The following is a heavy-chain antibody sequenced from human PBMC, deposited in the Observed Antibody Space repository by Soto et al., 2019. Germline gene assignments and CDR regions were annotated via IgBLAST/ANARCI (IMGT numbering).Heavy chain of an antibody. V-gene: IGHV1-58*01. J-gene: IGHJ4*02. Sequence: SVKVSCKTSGFTFSSSAVHWVRQARGHRLQWIGWIDVGSANANYAQMLQERVTISRDMSTSTAYIELSRLRSDDTAVYFCARASSCCDGSGSLVFDYWGQGSLVTVSS. CDR3: ARASSCCDGSGSLVFDY. D-gene: IGHD3-22*01. CDR1: GFTFSSSA. CDR2: IDVGSANA.